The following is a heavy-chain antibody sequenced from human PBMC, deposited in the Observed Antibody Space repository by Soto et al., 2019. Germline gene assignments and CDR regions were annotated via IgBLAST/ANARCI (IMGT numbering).Heavy chain of an antibody. J-gene: IGHJ2*01. V-gene: IGHV3-30-3*01. Sequence: GKGLEWVAVISYDGDHKYYTDSVKCRFTISRVNSKNTLYLLMNSLRSEDTAIYYCARFSVQEDNDILDGFLVSAFLRNRSSDL. D-gene: IGHD3-3*01. CDR2: ISYDGDHK. CDR3: ARFSVQEDNDILDGFLVSAFLRNRSSDL.